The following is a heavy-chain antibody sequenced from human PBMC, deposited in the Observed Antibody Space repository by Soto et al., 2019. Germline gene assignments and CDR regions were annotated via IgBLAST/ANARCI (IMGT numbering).Heavy chain of an antibody. CDR1: GFTFSTYA. CDR3: AKGSITRIVVSSYY. J-gene: IGHJ4*02. Sequence: PGGSLRLCCAASGFTFSTYAMCWVRQAPGKGLEWVSAISGSGGSTYYADSVKGRFTISRDNSKNTLYLQMNSLRAEDTAVYYCAKGSITRIVVSSYYWGQGTLVTVSS. V-gene: IGHV3-23*01. D-gene: IGHD3-22*01. CDR2: ISGSGGST.